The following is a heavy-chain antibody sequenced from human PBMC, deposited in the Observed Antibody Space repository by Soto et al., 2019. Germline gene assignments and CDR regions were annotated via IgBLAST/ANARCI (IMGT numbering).Heavy chain of an antibody. D-gene: IGHD6-19*01. CDR1: GGSISSGNYY. Sequence: SETLSLTCTVSGGSISSGNYYWSWIRQPPGKGLEWIGLISYSGSTYYSTSLKSRVTISVDTSKNQFSLKLSSVTAADTAVYYCARDQGIAVAVFDYWGQGTLVTVSS. V-gene: IGHV4-30-4*01. CDR3: ARDQGIAVAVFDY. CDR2: ISYSGST. J-gene: IGHJ4*02.